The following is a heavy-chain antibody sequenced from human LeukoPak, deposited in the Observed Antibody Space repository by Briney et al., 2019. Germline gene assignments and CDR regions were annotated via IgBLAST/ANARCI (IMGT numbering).Heavy chain of an antibody. CDR2: MHYSGTT. CDR3: ARNDMGRPAYY. J-gene: IGHJ4*02. V-gene: IGHV4-39*01. CDR1: GGSINNSPYY. Sequence: SETLSLTCTVSGGSINNSPYYGGWIRQPPGKELEWIVSMHYSGTTYYNPSLKSRVTISIDTSKNQFSLRLISVTAADTAVFYCARNDMGRPAYYWGQGTLVTVSS. D-gene: IGHD3-9*01.